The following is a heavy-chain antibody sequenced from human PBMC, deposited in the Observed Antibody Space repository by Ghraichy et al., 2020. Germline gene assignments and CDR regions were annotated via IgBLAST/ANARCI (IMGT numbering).Heavy chain of an antibody. Sequence: GGSLRLSCAASGFTFSSYSMNWVRQAPGKGLEWVSYISSISSTIYYADSVKGRFTISRANAKNSLYLQMNSLRDEDTAVYYCARVGGYYYDSSGYYLGGGPHFDYWGQGTLVTVAS. CDR1: GFTFSSYS. D-gene: IGHD3-22*01. CDR2: ISSISSTI. CDR3: ARVGGYYYDSSGYYLGGGPHFDY. V-gene: IGHV3-48*02. J-gene: IGHJ4*02.